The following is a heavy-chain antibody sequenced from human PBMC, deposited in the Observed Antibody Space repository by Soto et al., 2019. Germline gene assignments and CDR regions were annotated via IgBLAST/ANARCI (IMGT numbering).Heavy chain of an antibody. V-gene: IGHV4-38-2*01. J-gene: IGHJ5*02. CDR2: IYHSGSA. CDR1: SYSISGGFY. D-gene: IGHD3-3*01. Sequence: SETLSLTCAVSSYSISGGFYWAWIRQPPGKGLEWIGNIYHSGSAHYNPSLKSRVTMSVDTSKNNFSLWLTSVTAADTAVYYCARVTIFEYWFDPWGQGILVTVSS. CDR3: ARVTIFEYWFDP.